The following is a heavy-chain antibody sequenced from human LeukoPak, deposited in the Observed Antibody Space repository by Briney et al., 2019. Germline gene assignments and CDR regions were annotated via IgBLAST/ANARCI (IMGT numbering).Heavy chain of an antibody. Sequence: SETLSLTCTVSGSSISSSSYYWGWIRQPPGKGLEWIGSIYYSGSTYYNPSLKSRVTISVDTSKNQFSLKLSSVTAADTAVYYCARHARVGSYFDYWGQGTLVTVSS. D-gene: IGHD1-26*01. V-gene: IGHV4-39*01. CDR3: ARHARVGSYFDY. CDR2: IYYSGST. CDR1: GSSISSSSYY. J-gene: IGHJ4*02.